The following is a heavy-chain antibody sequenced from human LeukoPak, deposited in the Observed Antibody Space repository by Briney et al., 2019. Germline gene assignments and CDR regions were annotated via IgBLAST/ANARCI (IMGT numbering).Heavy chain of an antibody. D-gene: IGHD3-16*01. Sequence: ASVKVSCKASGGTFSSYAISWVRQAPGQGFEWMGRIIPILGIANYAQKFQGRVTITADKSTSTAYMELSSLRSEDTAVYYCAREPRYDPPEPMDVWGQGTTVTVSS. V-gene: IGHV1-69*04. CDR2: IIPILGIA. CDR3: AREPRYDPPEPMDV. J-gene: IGHJ6*02. CDR1: GGTFSSYA.